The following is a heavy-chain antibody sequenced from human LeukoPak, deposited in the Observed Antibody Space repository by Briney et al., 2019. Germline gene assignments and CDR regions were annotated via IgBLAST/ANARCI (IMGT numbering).Heavy chain of an antibody. J-gene: IGHJ6*02. D-gene: IGHD2-2*01. Sequence: SETLSLTCTVSGGSISSSSYYWGWIRQPPGKGLEWIGRIYYSGSTYYNPSLKSRVTISVDTSKNQFSLKLSSVTAADTAVYYCARGIPYCSSTSCLPATYYYYYGMDVWGQGTTVTVSS. CDR1: GGSISSSSYY. V-gene: IGHV4-39*07. CDR2: IYYSGST. CDR3: ARGIPYCSSTSCLPATYYYYYGMDV.